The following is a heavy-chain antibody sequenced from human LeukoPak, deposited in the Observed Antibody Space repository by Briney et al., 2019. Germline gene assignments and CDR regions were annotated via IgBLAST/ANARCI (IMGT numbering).Heavy chain of an antibody. Sequence: SETLSLTCTVSGGSISSYYWSWIRQPPGKGLEWIGYIYYSGSTNYNPSLKSRVTISVDTSKNQFSLKLSSVTAADTAVYYCARLEAAAGFFDYWGQGTPVTVSS. CDR2: IYYSGST. J-gene: IGHJ4*02. CDR3: ARLEAAAGFFDY. CDR1: GGSISSYY. V-gene: IGHV4-59*01. D-gene: IGHD6-13*01.